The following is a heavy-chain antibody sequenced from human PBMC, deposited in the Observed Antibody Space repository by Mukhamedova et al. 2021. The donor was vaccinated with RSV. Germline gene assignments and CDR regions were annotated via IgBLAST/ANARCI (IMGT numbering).Heavy chain of an antibody. CDR3: ARGRYYYDSSGYLLPYYFDY. Sequence: AEYMGGRFTISRDNAKNSLYLQMNSLRDEDTAVYYCARGRYYYDSSGYLLPYYFDYWGQGTLVTVSS. V-gene: IGHV3-48*02. J-gene: IGHJ4*02. D-gene: IGHD3-22*01.